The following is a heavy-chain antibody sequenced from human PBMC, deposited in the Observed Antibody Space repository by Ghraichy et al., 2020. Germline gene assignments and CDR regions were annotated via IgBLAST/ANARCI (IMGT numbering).Heavy chain of an antibody. CDR1: GFTFSSYA. J-gene: IGHJ4*02. CDR2: IGDSGGTT. V-gene: IGHV3-23*01. Sequence: GGSLRLSCAASGFTFSSYAMSWVRQAPGKGLEWVSGIGDSGGTTYYADSVKGRFTISTDNSKNTLYLQMNSLGAEDTAVYYCAVYGGNSAFDYWGQGTLVTVSS. CDR3: AVYGGNSAFDY. D-gene: IGHD4-23*01.